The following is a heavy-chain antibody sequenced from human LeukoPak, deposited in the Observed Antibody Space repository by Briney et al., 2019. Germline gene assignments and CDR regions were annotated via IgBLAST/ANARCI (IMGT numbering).Heavy chain of an antibody. J-gene: IGHJ3*02. V-gene: IGHV1-2*02. D-gene: IGHD3-22*01. CDR2: INPNSGGT. CDR3: ASGMGYYDSSGYYPDAFDT. Sequence: ASVKVSCKASGYTFTGYYMHWVRQAPGQGLEWMGWINPNSGGTNYAQKFQGRVTMTRDTSISTAYMELSRLRSDDTAVYYCASGMGYYDSSGYYPDAFDTWGQGTMVTISS. CDR1: GYTFTGYY.